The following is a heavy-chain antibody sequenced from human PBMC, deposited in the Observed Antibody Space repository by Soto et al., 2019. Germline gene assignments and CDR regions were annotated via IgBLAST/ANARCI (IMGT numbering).Heavy chain of an antibody. Sequence: VGSLRLSCAASGFTFGDYWMHWVRQPPGKGPEWVSRMTGDGRTTQYADSVKGRFTASRDNAKSTLYLQMNSLRAEDTAVYYCATAEVDYWGPGTLVTVSS. CDR2: MTGDGRTT. CDR1: GFTFGDYW. V-gene: IGHV3-74*03. CDR3: ATAEVDY. J-gene: IGHJ4*02.